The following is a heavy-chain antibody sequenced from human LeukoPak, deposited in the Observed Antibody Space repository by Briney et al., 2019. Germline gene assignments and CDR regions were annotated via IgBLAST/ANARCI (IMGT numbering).Heavy chain of an antibody. D-gene: IGHD6-6*01. CDR1: GGSISSYY. CDR2: IYTSGST. Sequence: PSETLSLTCTVSGGSISSYYWSWIRQPAGKGLEWIGRIYTSGSTNYNPSLKSRVTMSVDTSKNQLSLKLSSVTAADTAVYYCARDTWGSSSPYYYYYMDVWGKGTTVTVSS. V-gene: IGHV4-4*07. J-gene: IGHJ6*03. CDR3: ARDTWGSSSPYYYYYMDV.